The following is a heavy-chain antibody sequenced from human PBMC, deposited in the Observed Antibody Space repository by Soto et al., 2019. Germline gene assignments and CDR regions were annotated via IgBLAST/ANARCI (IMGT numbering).Heavy chain of an antibody. CDR3: ATSYGNAWYTY. D-gene: IGHD6-13*01. CDR1: GGSVSSGSYY. Sequence: SETLSLTCTVSGGSVSSGSYYWSWIRQPPGKGLEWIGYIYYSGSTNYNPFLKSRVTISVDTSKNQFTLQLTSVTVADTAVYYCATSYGNAWYTYWGQGTQVTVSS. CDR2: IYYSGST. J-gene: IGHJ4*02. V-gene: IGHV4-61*01.